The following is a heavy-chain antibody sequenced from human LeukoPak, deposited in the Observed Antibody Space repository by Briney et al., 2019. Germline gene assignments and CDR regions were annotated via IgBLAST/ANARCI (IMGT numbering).Heavy chain of an antibody. Sequence: SETLSLTCALYGGSFSGYYWSWIRQPPGKGLEWIGEINHSGSTNYNPSLKSRVTISVDTSKNQFSLKLSSVTAADTAVYYCARGLRYFPYWGQGTLVTVSS. D-gene: IGHD3-9*01. V-gene: IGHV4-34*01. J-gene: IGHJ4*02. CDR3: ARGLRYFPY. CDR2: INHSGST. CDR1: GGSFSGYY.